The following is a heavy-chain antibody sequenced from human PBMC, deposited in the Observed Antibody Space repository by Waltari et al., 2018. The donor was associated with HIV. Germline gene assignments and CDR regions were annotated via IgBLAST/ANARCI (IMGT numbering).Heavy chain of an antibody. CDR3: AKQLGWGSYFAFDF. J-gene: IGHJ4*02. D-gene: IGHD1-26*01. V-gene: IGHV3-23*01. CDR1: GFTFTHYA. Sequence: EVQLLESGGGLVQPGGSLRLSCAASGFTFTHYAMSWVRQAPGKGLEWVAGISGSADNTWYADSVKGRFTISRDNSKNTLDLEMNRLRAEDTAVYFCAKQLGWGSYFAFDFWGQGAVVTVSS. CDR2: ISGSADNT.